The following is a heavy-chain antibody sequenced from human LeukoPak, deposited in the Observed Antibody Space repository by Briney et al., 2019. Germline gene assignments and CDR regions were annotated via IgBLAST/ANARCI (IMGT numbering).Heavy chain of an antibody. V-gene: IGHV3-23*01. Sequence: GGSLRLSCAASGFTFSTYAMSWVRQAPGKGLEGVSAISDGADSTYYADSVKGRFTVSRDNSKNTLYLQMNSLRAEDTAVYYCAKDATYYYDSSGSGEADYWGQGTLVTVSS. D-gene: IGHD3-22*01. J-gene: IGHJ4*02. CDR2: ISDGADST. CDR1: GFTFSTYA. CDR3: AKDATYYYDSSGSGEADY.